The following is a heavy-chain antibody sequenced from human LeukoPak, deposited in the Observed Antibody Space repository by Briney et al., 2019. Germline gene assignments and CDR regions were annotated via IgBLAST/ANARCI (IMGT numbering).Heavy chain of an antibody. CDR1: EFTFRSYE. J-gene: IGHJ6*02. Sequence: GGSLRLSCAASEFTFRSYEVNWVRQAPGKGLEWISYISNSDTTIDYADSVKGRFTISRDNAKSSLYLQMNSLRVEDTAVYCCARGLVGYYAMDVWGQGTTVTVSS. V-gene: IGHV3-48*03. D-gene: IGHD3-10*01. CDR3: ARGLVGYYAMDV. CDR2: ISNSDTTI.